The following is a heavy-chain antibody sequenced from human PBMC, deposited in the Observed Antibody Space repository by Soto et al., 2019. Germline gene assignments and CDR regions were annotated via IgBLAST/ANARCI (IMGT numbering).Heavy chain of an antibody. CDR3: ARGDVMTVSSHFDY. Sequence: GASVKVSCKASGYTFTNSAMHWVRQAPGQGLEWMGWINAGNGNTKYSQKVQGRVTITRDTSASTAYMELSSLRSEDTAVYYCARGDVMTVSSHFDYWGQGTLVTVSS. J-gene: IGHJ4*02. CDR2: INAGNGNT. CDR1: GYTFTNSA. D-gene: IGHD2-21*02. V-gene: IGHV1-3*01.